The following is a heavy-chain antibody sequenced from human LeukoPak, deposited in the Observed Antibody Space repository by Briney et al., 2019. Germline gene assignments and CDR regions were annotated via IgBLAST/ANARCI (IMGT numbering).Heavy chain of an antibody. V-gene: IGHV4-38-2*02. CDR1: GYSISSGHY. CDR2: IYTSGST. Sequence: SETLSLTCSVSGYSISSGHYWGWIRQPPGKGLEWIGRIYTSGSTNYNPSLKSRVTMSVDTSKNQFSLKLSSVTAADTAVYYCARDDFGRLWSGLQNWFDPWGQGTLVTVSS. D-gene: IGHD3-3*01. CDR3: ARDDFGRLWSGLQNWFDP. J-gene: IGHJ5*02.